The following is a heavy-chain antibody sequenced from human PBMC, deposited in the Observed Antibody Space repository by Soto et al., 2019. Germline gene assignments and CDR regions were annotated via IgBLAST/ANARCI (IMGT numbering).Heavy chain of an antibody. CDR3: AREYSRSWYEGYYYDSSGYSPGAFDI. CDR1: GGSISSGDYY. V-gene: IGHV4-30-4*01. CDR2: FYYSGST. Sequence: PSETLSLTCTVSGGSISSGDYYWCWIRQPPGKGLEWIGYFYYSGSTYYNPSLKSRVTISVDTSKNQFSLKLSSVTAAETAVYYCAREYSRSWYEGYYYDSSGYSPGAFDIWGQGTMVT. D-gene: IGHD3-22*01. J-gene: IGHJ3*02.